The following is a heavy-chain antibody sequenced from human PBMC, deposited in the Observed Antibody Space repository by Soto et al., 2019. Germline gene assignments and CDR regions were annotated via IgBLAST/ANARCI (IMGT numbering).Heavy chain of an antibody. Sequence: GESLKISCKGSGYTFTNYWVNWVRQLPGKGLEWMGKIDPSDSYTNYSPSFQGHVTISPDKSISTAYLQWSSLKASDTAMYYCARQEMATIGDAFDIWGQGTMVTVSS. J-gene: IGHJ3*02. CDR1: GYTFTNYW. D-gene: IGHD5-12*01. V-gene: IGHV5-10-1*01. CDR3: ARQEMATIGDAFDI. CDR2: IDPSDSYT.